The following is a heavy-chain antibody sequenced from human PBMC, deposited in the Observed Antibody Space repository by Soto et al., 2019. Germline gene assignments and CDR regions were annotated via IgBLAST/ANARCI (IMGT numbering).Heavy chain of an antibody. Sequence: SETLSLTCAVYGGSFSGYYWSWIRQPPGKGLEWIGEINHSGSTNYNPSLKSRVTISVDTSKNQFSLKLSSVTAADTAVYYCARERIAVAGTVADYWGQGTLVTVSS. J-gene: IGHJ4*02. D-gene: IGHD6-19*01. V-gene: IGHV4-34*01. CDR1: GGSFSGYY. CDR3: ARERIAVAGTVADY. CDR2: INHSGST.